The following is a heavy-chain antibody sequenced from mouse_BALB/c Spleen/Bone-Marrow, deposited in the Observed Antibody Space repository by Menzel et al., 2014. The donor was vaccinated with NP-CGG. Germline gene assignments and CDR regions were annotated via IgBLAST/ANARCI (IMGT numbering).Heavy chain of an antibody. CDR3: ACYVYGYYFDY. V-gene: IGHV14-3*02. J-gene: IGHJ2*01. Sequence: EVMLVESGAELVKPGASVKLSCTASGFNIKDTYMHWVKQRPEQGLEWIGRIDPANVNTKYDPKFQGKATITADTSSNTAYLQLSSLTSEDTAVYYCACYVYGYYFDYWGQGTTLTVSS. D-gene: IGHD1-1*01. CDR2: IDPANVNT. CDR1: GFNIKDTY.